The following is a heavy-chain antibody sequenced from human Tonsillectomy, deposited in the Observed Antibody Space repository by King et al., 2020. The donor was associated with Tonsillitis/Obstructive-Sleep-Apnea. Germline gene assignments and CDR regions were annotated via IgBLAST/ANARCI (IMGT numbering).Heavy chain of an antibody. D-gene: IGHD6-13*01. Sequence: VQLVESGGGVVQPGRSLRLSCAASGFTFSSYAMHWVRQAPGKGLEWVAVISYDGSSKSYADSVKGRFTISRDNSKNTLYLQMNSLRAEDTAVYYCSREILAAAGGGMDVWGQGTTVTVSS. V-gene: IGHV3-30*04. CDR1: GFTFSSYA. J-gene: IGHJ6*02. CDR3: SREILAAAGGGMDV. CDR2: ISYDGSSK.